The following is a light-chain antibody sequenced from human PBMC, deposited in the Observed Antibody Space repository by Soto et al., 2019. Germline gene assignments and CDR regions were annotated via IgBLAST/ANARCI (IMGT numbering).Light chain of an antibody. CDR1: QSVSIW. CDR3: QQFNTSPWT. CDR2: KSS. J-gene: IGKJ1*01. V-gene: IGKV1-5*03. Sequence: DIQMTQSPSTLSASEGDRVTISCRARQSVSIWLAWYQQKPGRAPKLLIYKSSILESGVPSRFSGSGSGTEFTLTISILQPDDFATYYCQQFNTSPWTFGQGTKVEIK.